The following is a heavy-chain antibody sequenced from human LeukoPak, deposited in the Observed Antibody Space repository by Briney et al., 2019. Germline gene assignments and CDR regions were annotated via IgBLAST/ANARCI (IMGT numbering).Heavy chain of an antibody. CDR1: GGTFSSYA. CDR2: IIPILGIA. V-gene: IGHV1-69*04. CDR3: ARDLIAVAEGFDY. D-gene: IGHD6-19*01. Sequence: SSVKVSCKASGGTFSSYAISCVRQAPGQGLEWMGRIIPILGIANYAQKFQGRVTITADKSTSTAYMELSSLRSEDTAVYYCARDLIAVAEGFDYWGQGTLVTVAS. J-gene: IGHJ4*02.